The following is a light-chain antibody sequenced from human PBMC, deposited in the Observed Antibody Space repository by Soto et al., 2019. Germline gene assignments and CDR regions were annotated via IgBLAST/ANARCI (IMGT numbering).Light chain of an antibody. Sequence: QSALTQPASVSGSPGQSITISCTGTSSDVGGSNYVSWYQQHPGKAPKLMIYEVSNRPSGVSSRFSGSKSGNTASLTLSGLQAEDEADYYCSSYTSTSTVLFGGGTKVTVL. J-gene: IGLJ2*01. CDR3: SSYTSTSTVL. V-gene: IGLV2-14*01. CDR2: EVS. CDR1: SSDVGGSNY.